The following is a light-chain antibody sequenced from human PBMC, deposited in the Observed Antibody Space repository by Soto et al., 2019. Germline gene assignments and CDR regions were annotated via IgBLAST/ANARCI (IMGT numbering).Light chain of an antibody. CDR1: TGDVGGYDY. J-gene: IGLJ1*01. CDR2: EVT. Sequence: QSVLTQPASVSGSPGQSITISCTGTTGDVGGYDYVSWYQQYPYKAPKLIIYEVTNRPSGISNRFSGSKSGNTAFLTIYGLQAEDEADYYWSSHTSGNTRVFGTGTKVTVL. V-gene: IGLV2-14*01. CDR3: SSHTSGNTRV.